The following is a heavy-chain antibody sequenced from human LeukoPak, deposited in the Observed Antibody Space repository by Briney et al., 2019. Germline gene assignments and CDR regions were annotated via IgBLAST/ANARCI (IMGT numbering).Heavy chain of an antibody. CDR1: GGSISSSSYY. Sequence: PSETLSLTCTVSGGSISSSSYYWGWIRQPPGKGLEWIGSIYYSGSTCYNPSLKSRVTISVDTSKNQFSLKLSSVTAADTAVYYCARGADRFPDAFDIWGQGTMVTVSS. CDR2: IYYSGST. V-gene: IGHV4-39*01. CDR3: ARGADRFPDAFDI. D-gene: IGHD1-14*01. J-gene: IGHJ3*02.